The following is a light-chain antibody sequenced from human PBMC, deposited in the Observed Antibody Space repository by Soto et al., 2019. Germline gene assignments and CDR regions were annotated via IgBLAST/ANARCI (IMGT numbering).Light chain of an antibody. Sequence: AIQLTQSPSSLSASVGDRFTITCRASQGISRALAWYQQKPGKAPPLLLYDAFSLESGVPSRFSGSGSGTDLTRTSSSLQPEAVATSCRQQSNRKSPHAVGGGTKVESK. CDR2: DAF. CDR3: QQSNRKSPHA. J-gene: IGKJ4*01. CDR1: QGISRA. V-gene: IGKV1-13*02.